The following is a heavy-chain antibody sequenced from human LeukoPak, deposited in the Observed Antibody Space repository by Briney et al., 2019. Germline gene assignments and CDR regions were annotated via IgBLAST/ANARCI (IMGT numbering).Heavy chain of an antibody. CDR3: AGDPYNWNYIDY. J-gene: IGHJ4*02. Sequence: PGGSLRLSCAASGLTVSSNYMTWVRQAPGKGLEWVSVIYSGGSTYYADSVKGRFTISRDNYKNTVYLQMNSLRVEDTAVYYCAGDPYNWNYIDYWGQGTLVTVSS. D-gene: IGHD1-1*01. CDR2: IYSGGST. CDR1: GLTVSSNY. V-gene: IGHV3-66*02.